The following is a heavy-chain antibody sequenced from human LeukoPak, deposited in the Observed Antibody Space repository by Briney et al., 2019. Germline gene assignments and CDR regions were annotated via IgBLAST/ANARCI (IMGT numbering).Heavy chain of an antibody. J-gene: IGHJ4*02. Sequence: GGSLRLSCAVSGLTFSSSWMDWVRQAPGKGLEWISYITNSGSDIEYADSVKGRFTISWDNAKKSLYLEMNTLRAEDTAIYYCACPYRSRFDYWGQGTLVTVSS. CDR3: ACPYRSRFDY. V-gene: IGHV3-21*05. CDR1: GLTFSSSW. D-gene: IGHD6-13*01. CDR2: ITNSGSDI.